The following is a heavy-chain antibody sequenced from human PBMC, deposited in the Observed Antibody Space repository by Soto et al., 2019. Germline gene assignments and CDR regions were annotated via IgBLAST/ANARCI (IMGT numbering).Heavy chain of an antibody. Sequence: QLQLQESGSGLVRPSQTLSLTCAVSGGSISSGGYSWNWIRQPPGKGLEWIGYIYHSGSTLYNPSLKSRVXXXVXXSKNQLSLKLTSVTAADTAVYYCARDQLEGNWFDPWGQGTLVTVSS. CDR2: IYHSGST. V-gene: IGHV4-30-2*01. J-gene: IGHJ5*02. D-gene: IGHD1-1*01. CDR3: ARDQLEGNWFDP. CDR1: GGSISSGGYS.